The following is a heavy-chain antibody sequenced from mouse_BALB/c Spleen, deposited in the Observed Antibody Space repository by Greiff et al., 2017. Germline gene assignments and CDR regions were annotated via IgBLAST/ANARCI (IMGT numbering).Heavy chain of an antibody. J-gene: IGHJ4*01. CDR1: GYTFTSYW. CDR2: INPSNGRT. D-gene: IGHD1-1*02. Sequence: QVQLQQPGAELVKPGASVKLSCKASGYTFTSYWMHWVKQRPGQGLEWIGEINPSNGRTNYNEKFKSKATLTVDKSSSTAYMQLSSLTSEDSAVYYWARGGGNIRGAMDYWGQGTSVTVSS. V-gene: IGHV1S81*02. CDR3: ARGGGNIRGAMDY.